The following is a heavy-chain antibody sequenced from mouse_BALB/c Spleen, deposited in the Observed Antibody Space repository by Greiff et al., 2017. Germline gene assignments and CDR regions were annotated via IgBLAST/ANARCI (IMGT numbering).Heavy chain of an antibody. Sequence: EVKVVESGGGLVKPGGSLKLSCAASGFPFSSYTMSWVRQTPEKSLEWVATISSGGSYTYYPDSVKGRFTISRDNAKNTLYLQISSLKSEDTAMYYCTRGGQLPLFDYWGQGTTLTVAS. J-gene: IGHJ2*01. CDR1: GFPFSSYT. D-gene: IGHD3-3*01. V-gene: IGHV5-6-4*01. CDR2: ISSGGSYT. CDR3: TRGGQLPLFDY.